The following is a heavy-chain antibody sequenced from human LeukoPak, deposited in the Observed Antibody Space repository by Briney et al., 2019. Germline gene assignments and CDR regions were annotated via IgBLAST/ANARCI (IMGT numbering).Heavy chain of an antibody. CDR1: GFTFSSYG. Sequence: PGRSLRLSCAASGFTFSSYGMHWVRQAPGKGLDWVAVISYDGTKRYYADSVKGRFTISGDNSKNTLYLQMNSLRAEDTAVYFCSRDRGVRGDIITDYLDQWGQGTLVTVSS. V-gene: IGHV3-30*03. J-gene: IGHJ4*02. CDR2: ISYDGTKR. D-gene: IGHD3-10*01. CDR3: SRDRGVRGDIITDYLDQ.